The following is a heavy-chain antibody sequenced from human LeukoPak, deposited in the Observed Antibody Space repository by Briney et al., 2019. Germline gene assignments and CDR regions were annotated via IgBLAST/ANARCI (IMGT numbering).Heavy chain of an antibody. V-gene: IGHV3-66*01. D-gene: IGHD3-22*01. CDR3: ARGHDSSGWFFDY. CDR1: GLTVSSNY. J-gene: IGHJ4*02. CDR2: IYSGGST. Sequence: GGSLRLSCAASGLTVSSNYMSWVRQAPGKGLDWVSVIYSGGSTYYVDSVKGRFTISRDNSKNTLYLQMNSLRVEDTAVYYCARGHDSSGWFFDYWGQGTLVTVSS.